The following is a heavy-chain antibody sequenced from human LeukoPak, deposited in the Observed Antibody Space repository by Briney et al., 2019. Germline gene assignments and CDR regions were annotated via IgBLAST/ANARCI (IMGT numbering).Heavy chain of an antibody. J-gene: IGHJ4*02. V-gene: IGHV4-34*01. D-gene: IGHD2/OR15-2a*01. CDR2: INHSGST. CDR1: GGSFSGYY. CDR3: ARGNIDY. Sequence: SETLSLTCAVYGGSFSGYYWSWIRQPPGKGLGWIGEINHSGSTNYNPSLKSRVTISVDTSKNQFSLKLSSVTAADTAVYYCARGNIDYWGQGTLVTVSS.